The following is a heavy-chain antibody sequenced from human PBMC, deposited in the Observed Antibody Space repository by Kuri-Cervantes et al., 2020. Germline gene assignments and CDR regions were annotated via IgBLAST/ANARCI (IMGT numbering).Heavy chain of an antibody. CDR1: GFTFSSYA. V-gene: IGHV3-48*02. CDR2: ISSSSSTI. Sequence: GESLKISCAASGFTFSSYAMHWVRQAPGKGLEWVSYISSSSSTIYYADSVKGRFTISRDNAKNSLYLQMNSLRDEDTAVYYCARTRAITIFGVVIRRWFDPWAREPWSPSPQ. D-gene: IGHD3-3*01. CDR3: ARTRAITIFGVVIRRWFDP. J-gene: IGHJ5*02.